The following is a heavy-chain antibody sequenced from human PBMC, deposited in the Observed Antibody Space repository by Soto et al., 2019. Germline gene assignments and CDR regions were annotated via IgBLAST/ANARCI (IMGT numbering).Heavy chain of an antibody. V-gene: IGHV1-3*01. J-gene: IGHJ4*02. CDR1: GYTFTSYA. D-gene: IGHD1-26*01. Sequence: QVQLVQSGAEVKKPGASVRISSRTSGYTFTSYAITWLRHAPGQRLEWMGWINGGNGDTKYSQKFQDRLSITRDTSATTVSLGLSSLTSEDTAIYYCARGPLSLYSADFRWGQGTLVTVSS. CDR3: ARGPLSLYSADFR. CDR2: INGGNGDT.